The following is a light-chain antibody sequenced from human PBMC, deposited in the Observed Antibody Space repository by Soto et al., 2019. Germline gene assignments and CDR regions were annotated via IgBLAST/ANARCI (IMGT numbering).Light chain of an antibody. Sequence: DIQMTQSPSTLSGSVGDRVTITCRASQTISSWLAWYQQKPGKAPKLLIYKASTLKSGVPSRFSGSGSGTEFTLTIRSLQPDDFATYYCQQANSFPITFGQGTRLEIK. CDR2: KAS. V-gene: IGKV1-5*03. J-gene: IGKJ5*01. CDR3: QQANSFPIT. CDR1: QTISSW.